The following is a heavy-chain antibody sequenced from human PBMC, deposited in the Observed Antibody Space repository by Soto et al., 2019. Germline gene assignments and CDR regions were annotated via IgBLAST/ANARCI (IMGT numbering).Heavy chain of an antibody. CDR1: GGTFSNYT. Sequence: QVQLVQSGAEVKKPGSSVTVSCKAYGGTFSNYTITWVRQAPGQGLEWMGRIIPLLDISNYAQKFRGRLTMTADKSTVTAYMELSGLTSEDTAIYFCARDVGHMSYYDSSGYHYWGQGTVVTVSS. D-gene: IGHD3-22*01. V-gene: IGHV1-69*02. J-gene: IGHJ4*02. CDR3: ARDVGHMSYYDSSGYHY. CDR2: IIPLLDIS.